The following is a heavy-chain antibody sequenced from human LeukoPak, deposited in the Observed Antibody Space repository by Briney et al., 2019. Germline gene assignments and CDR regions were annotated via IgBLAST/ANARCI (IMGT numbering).Heavy chain of an antibody. Sequence: SETLSLTCAVYGGSFSGYYWSWIRQPPGKGLEWIGEINHGGSTNYNPSLKSRVTISVDTSKNQFSLKLSSVTAADTAVYYCARRIDAFDIWGQGTMVTVSS. CDR2: INHGGST. J-gene: IGHJ3*02. CDR1: GGSFSGYY. CDR3: ARRIDAFDI. V-gene: IGHV4-34*01.